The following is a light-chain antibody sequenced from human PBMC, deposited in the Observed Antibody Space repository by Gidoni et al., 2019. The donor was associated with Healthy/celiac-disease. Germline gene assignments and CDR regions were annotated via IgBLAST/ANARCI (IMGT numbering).Light chain of an antibody. CDR1: QSVSNSY. Sequence: ELVFTQSPCTLSLSPGERATLPCRACQSVSNSYLAWYQQKPGQAHRLLIYGASRRATGIPDRFSGSGAGTDFTLTISRLEPEDFAVYYCQQYGSSPPITFGHGTKVDIK. V-gene: IGKV3-20*01. CDR2: GAS. J-gene: IGKJ3*01. CDR3: QQYGSSPPIT.